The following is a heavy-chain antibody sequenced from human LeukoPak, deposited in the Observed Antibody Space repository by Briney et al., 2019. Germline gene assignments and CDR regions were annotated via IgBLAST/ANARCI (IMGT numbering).Heavy chain of an antibody. CDR1: GYSFTNYW. D-gene: IGHD3-22*01. Sequence: HGESLKISCKGSGYSFTNYWIGWVRQMPGKGLEWMGIIYPGDSDTRYSPSFQGQVTISADKSISTAYLQWSSLKASDTAMYYCARSPHIPRITMMPGSAFDIWGQGTMVTVSS. CDR3: ARSPHIPRITMMPGSAFDI. V-gene: IGHV5-51*01. CDR2: IYPGDSDT. J-gene: IGHJ3*02.